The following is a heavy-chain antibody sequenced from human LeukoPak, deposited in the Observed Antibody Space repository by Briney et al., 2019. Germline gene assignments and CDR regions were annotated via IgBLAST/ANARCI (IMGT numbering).Heavy chain of an antibody. D-gene: IGHD5-18*01. CDR3: ARGRSYVDY. J-gene: IGHJ4*02. V-gene: IGHV3-53*01. CDR1: GFTVSSNY. Sequence: GGSLRLSCAASGFTVSSNYMSWVRQAPGKGPEWVSVIYSGGSTYYAYSVKGRITISRDNSKDTLYLQMNSLRAEDTAVYYCARGRSYVDYWGQGTLVTVSS. CDR2: IYSGGST.